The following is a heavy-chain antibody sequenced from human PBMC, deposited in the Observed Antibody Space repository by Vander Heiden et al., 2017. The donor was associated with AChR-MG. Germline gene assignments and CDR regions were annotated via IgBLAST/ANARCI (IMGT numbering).Heavy chain of an antibody. J-gene: IGHJ5*02. CDR2: IIPIFGTA. V-gene: IGHV1-69*01. D-gene: IGHD3-10*01. CDR1: GGTFSSYA. CDR3: AREGRRFGEQGWFDP. Sequence: QVQLVQSGAEVKKPGSSVKVSCKASGGTFSSYAISWVRQAPGQGLEWMGGIIPIFGTANYAQKFQGRVTITADESTSKAYMELSSLRSEDTAVYYCAREGRRFGEQGWFDPWGQGTLVTVSS.